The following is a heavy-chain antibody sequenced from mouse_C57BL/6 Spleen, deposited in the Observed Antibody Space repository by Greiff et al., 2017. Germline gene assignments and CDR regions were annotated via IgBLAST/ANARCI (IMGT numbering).Heavy chain of an antibody. Sequence: QVQLQQSGAELARPGASVKLSCKASGYTFTSYGISWVKQRTGQGLEWIGEIYPRSGNTYYNEKFKGKATLTADKSSSTAYMELRSLTSEDSAVXFCERSNIDTVVDYWGQGTTRTVSS. CDR1: GYTFTSYG. J-gene: IGHJ2*01. CDR2: IYPRSGNT. CDR3: ERSNIDTVVDY. V-gene: IGHV1-81*01. D-gene: IGHD1-1*01.